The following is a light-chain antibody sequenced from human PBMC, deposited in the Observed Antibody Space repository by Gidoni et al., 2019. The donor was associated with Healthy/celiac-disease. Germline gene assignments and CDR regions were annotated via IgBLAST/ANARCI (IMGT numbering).Light chain of an antibody. CDR1: KSVNSN. CDR2: GAS. CDR3: QQYNNWPPLT. V-gene: IGKV3-15*01. Sequence: IVMTPSPATLSVSPGERATLSCSASKSVNSNLAWYQQKPGQAPRLLIYGASTKAAGIPAMCSGSGAGTEFTLTISSMQSEDFAVYYCQQYNNWPPLTFGGGTKVEIK. J-gene: IGKJ4*01.